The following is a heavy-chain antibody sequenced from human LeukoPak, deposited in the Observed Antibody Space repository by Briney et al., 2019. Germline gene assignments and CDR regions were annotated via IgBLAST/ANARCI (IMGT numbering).Heavy chain of an antibody. V-gene: IGHV3-30*18. CDR3: AKDKTGPVAGYFDY. J-gene: IGHJ4*02. CDR1: GFTFSSYG. CDR2: ISYDGSNK. Sequence: GGSLRLSCAASGFTFSSYGIHWVRQAPGMGLEWVAVISYDGSNKYYADSVKGRFTISRDNSKNTLYLQMNSLRAEDTAVYYCAKDKTGPVAGYFDYWGQGTLVTVSS. D-gene: IGHD6-19*01.